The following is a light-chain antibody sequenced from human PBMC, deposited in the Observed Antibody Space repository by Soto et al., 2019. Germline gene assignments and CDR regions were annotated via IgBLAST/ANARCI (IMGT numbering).Light chain of an antibody. Sequence: QSVLTQPASVSGSPGQSITISCTGTSSDVGGYNYVSWYQQHPGKAPKLMIYDVSNRPSGVSNRFSGSKSGNTASLTISGLQAEDEADYYCSSYPSSSTPGYVFGTGTKVTVL. CDR1: SSDVGGYNY. V-gene: IGLV2-14*01. CDR3: SSYPSSSTPGYV. J-gene: IGLJ1*01. CDR2: DVS.